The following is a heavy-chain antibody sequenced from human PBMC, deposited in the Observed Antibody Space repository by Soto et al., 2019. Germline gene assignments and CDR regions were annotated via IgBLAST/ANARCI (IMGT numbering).Heavy chain of an antibody. D-gene: IGHD4-4*01. CDR3: ASGGITTVTTPFYYYYYGMDV. Sequence: SVKVSCKASGGTFSSYAISWVRQAPGQGLEWMGGIIPIFGTANYAQKFQGRVTITADESTSTAYMELSSLRSEDTAVYYCASGGITTVTTPFYYYYYGMDVWGQGTTVTVSS. CDR1: GGTFSSYA. CDR2: IIPIFGTA. V-gene: IGHV1-69*13. J-gene: IGHJ6*02.